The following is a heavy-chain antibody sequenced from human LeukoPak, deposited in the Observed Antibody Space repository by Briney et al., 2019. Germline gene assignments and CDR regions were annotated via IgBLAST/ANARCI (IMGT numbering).Heavy chain of an antibody. D-gene: IGHD2-2*01. J-gene: IGHJ4*01. CDR3: AKDRSDSSTWYAGSH. Sequence: GGSLRLSCAASGFTFSNYLMHWVRQAPGKGLEYVSAITGNGGSTYYADSVQGRFTISRDTSKNTLYLQMNSLRVEDTAVYYCAKDRSDSSTWYAGSHWGQGTLVTVSS. CDR2: ITGNGGST. V-gene: IGHV3-64*02. CDR1: GFTFSNYL.